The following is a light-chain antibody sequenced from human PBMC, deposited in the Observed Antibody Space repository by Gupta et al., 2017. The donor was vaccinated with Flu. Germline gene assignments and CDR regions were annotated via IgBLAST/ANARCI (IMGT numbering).Light chain of an antibody. CDR3: RQGTHWPRT. CDR1: QSLVYSDGHTY. Sequence: DVVMTQSPLSLPVTLGQPASISCRSSQSLVYSDGHTYLNWFQQRPGQSPRRLIYKVSNRDSGVPDRVSGSGSGTDFTLKISRVEAEDVGVYYCRQGTHWPRTFGPGTKVDIK. CDR2: KVS. V-gene: IGKV2-30*01. J-gene: IGKJ3*01.